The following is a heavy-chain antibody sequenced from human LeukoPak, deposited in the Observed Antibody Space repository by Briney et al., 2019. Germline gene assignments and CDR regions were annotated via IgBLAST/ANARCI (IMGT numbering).Heavy chain of an antibody. CDR1: GFTFSSYA. Sequence: GGSLRLSCAASGFTFSSYAMHWVRQAPGKGLEWVSAISGSGGSTYYADSVEGRFTISRDNSKNTLYLQMNSLRAEDTAIYYCAKDGMYSSSSSYYFDYWGQGTLVTVSS. J-gene: IGHJ4*02. CDR3: AKDGMYSSSSSYYFDY. CDR2: ISGSGGST. V-gene: IGHV3-23*01. D-gene: IGHD6-6*01.